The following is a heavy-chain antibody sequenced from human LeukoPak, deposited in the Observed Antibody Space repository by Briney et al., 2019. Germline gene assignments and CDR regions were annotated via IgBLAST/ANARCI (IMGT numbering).Heavy chain of an antibody. CDR3: ARSIPYGTTWYGRSDY. D-gene: IGHD6-13*01. J-gene: IGHJ4*02. V-gene: IGHV3-23*01. Sequence: GGSLRLSCAASGFTLSSCAMTWVRQAPGRGLEWVSSVDGGGGGTYYADSVKGRFTISRDNALNLLYLQMNSLRAEDTAIYYCARSIPYGTTWYGRSDYWGQGTLVTVSS. CDR1: GFTLSSCA. CDR2: VDGGGGGT.